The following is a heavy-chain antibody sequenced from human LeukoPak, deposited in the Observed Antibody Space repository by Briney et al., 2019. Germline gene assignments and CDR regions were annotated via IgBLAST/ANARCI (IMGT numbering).Heavy chain of an antibody. D-gene: IGHD3-3*01. J-gene: IGHJ5*02. Sequence: SETLSLTCTVSGGSISNFYWSWTRQPAGKGLEWIGRIYSSGSTNYNPSLKSRVTMSVDTSKNQLSLKLRSVTAADTAVYYCARDFWRGYYQGCFDPWGQGTLVTVSS. CDR3: ARDFWRGYYQGCFDP. CDR2: IYSSGST. V-gene: IGHV4-4*07. CDR1: GGSISNFY.